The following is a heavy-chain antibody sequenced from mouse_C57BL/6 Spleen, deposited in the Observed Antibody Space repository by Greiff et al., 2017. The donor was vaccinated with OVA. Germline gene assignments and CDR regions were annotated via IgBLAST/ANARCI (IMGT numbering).Heavy chain of an antibody. CDR2: INPGSGGT. J-gene: IGHJ2*01. CDR3: ARGGGYYYGSSHYFDY. CDR1: GYAFTNYL. D-gene: IGHD1-1*01. V-gene: IGHV1-54*01. Sequence: QVQLQQSGAELVRPGTSVKVSCKASGYAFTNYLIEWVKQRPGQGLEWIGVINPGSGGTNYNEKFKGKATLTADKSSSTAYMQLSSLTSEDSAVYFCARGGGYYYGSSHYFDYWGQGTTLTVSS.